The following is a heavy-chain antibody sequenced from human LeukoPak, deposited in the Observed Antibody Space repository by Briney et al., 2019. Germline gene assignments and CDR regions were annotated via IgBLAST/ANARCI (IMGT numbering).Heavy chain of an antibody. J-gene: IGHJ6*03. CDR3: AGYGGSYPYYMDV. D-gene: IGHD1-26*01. CDR1: GFTFSSYT. Sequence: GGSLRLSCAASGFTFSSYTMNWVRQAPGKGLEWVSFISTSSSYIYYADSVKGRFTISRDNAKNSLFLQMNSLRAEDTAVYYCAGYGGSYPYYMDVWGKGTTVTISS. V-gene: IGHV3-21*01. CDR2: ISTSSSYI.